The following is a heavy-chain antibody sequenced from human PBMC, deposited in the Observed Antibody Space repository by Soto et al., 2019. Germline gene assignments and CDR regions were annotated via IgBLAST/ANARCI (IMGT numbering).Heavy chain of an antibody. CDR3: AKGILVKPPGTRTFDI. Sequence: EVQLLESGGGLVQPGGSLRLSCAASGFTFINYAMSWVRQAPGKGLEWVSTIGGGDGSTYYADSVKGRFTISRDNYNSARYLQMNSLRVGDTAIYYCAKGILVKPPGTRTFDIWGQGTMVIVSS. D-gene: IGHD6-13*01. CDR1: GFTFINYA. V-gene: IGHV3-23*01. CDR2: IGGGDGST. J-gene: IGHJ3*02.